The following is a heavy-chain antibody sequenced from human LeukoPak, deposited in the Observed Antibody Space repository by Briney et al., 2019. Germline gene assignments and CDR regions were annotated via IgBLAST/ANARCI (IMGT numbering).Heavy chain of an antibody. CDR1: GYSISSGYY. V-gene: IGHV4-38-2*02. Sequence: SETLSLTCAVSGYSISSGYYWGWIRQPPGKGLEWIGSIYHSGSTYYNPSLKSRVTISVDTSKNQFSLKLSSVTAADTAVYYCARDLIAAAGTSYWGQGTLVTVSS. CDR3: ARDLIAAAGTSY. D-gene: IGHD6-13*01. J-gene: IGHJ4*02. CDR2: IYHSGST.